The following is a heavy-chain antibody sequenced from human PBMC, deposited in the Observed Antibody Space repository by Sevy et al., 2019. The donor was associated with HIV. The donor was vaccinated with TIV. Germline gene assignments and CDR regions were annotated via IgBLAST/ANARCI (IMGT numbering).Heavy chain of an antibody. CDR2: IYSGGST. V-gene: IGHV3-53*01. CDR1: GFTVSSSY. Sequence: GGSLRLSCADSGFTVSSSYMTWVRQPPGKGLEWVSVIYSGGSTYYADSVKGRFTISRDNSKNTLYLQMNNLRADDTAVYYCARGRGVFGAVAINWFDPWGQGALVTVSS. J-gene: IGHJ5*02. CDR3: ARGRGVFGAVAINWFDP. D-gene: IGHD3-3*01.